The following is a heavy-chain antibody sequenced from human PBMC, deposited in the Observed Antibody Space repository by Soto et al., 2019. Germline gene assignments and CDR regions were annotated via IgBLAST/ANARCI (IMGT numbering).Heavy chain of an antibody. J-gene: IGHJ4*02. CDR3: AMRIAVAGTFDY. CDR1: GGSIRSGGYY. CDR2: IYYSGST. D-gene: IGHD6-19*01. V-gene: IGHV4-31*03. Sequence: SETKSLTSTVSGGSIRSGGYYWSWIRQHPGKGLEWIGYIYYSGSTYYNPSLKSRVTISVDTSKNQFSLTLSSVTAAATAVYYCAMRIAVAGTFDYWGQGTLVTVSS.